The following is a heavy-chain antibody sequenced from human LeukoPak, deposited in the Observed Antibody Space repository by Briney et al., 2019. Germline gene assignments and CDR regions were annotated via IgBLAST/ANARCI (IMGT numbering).Heavy chain of an antibody. CDR2: IYSGST. Sequence: GGSLRLSCTVSGFTVTSNSMSWVRQAPGKGLEWVSFIYSGSTHYSDSVKGRFTISRDNSKNTLYLQMNSLRAEDTAVYYCARRAGAYSHPYGYWGQGALVTVSS. CDR1: GFTVTSNS. V-gene: IGHV3-53*01. D-gene: IGHD4/OR15-4a*01. J-gene: IGHJ4*02. CDR3: ARRAGAYSHPYGY.